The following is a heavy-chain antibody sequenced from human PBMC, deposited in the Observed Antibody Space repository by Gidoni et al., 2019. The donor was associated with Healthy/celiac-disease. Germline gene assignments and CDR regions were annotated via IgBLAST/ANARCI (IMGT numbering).Heavy chain of an antibody. J-gene: IGHJ6*02. D-gene: IGHD4-4*01. CDR1: GFTFSSYW. CDR2: INSDGSST. CDR3: ARDLEPTTARTRYYYYGMDV. V-gene: IGHV3-74*01. Sequence: EVQLVESGGGLVQPGGSLRLSCAASGFTFSSYWMHWVRQAPGKGLVWVSRINSDGSSTSYADSVKGRFTISRDNAKNTLYLQMNSLRAEDTAVYYCARDLEPTTARTRYYYYGMDVWGQGTTVTVSS.